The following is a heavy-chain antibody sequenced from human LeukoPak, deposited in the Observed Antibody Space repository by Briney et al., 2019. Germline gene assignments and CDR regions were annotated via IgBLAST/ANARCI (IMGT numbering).Heavy chain of an antibody. V-gene: IGHV3-23*01. CDR3: AKDGYYYDSSGYYDY. D-gene: IGHD3-22*01. Sequence: GGSLRLSCAASGFTFSSYAMSWVRQAPGKGLEWVSAISGSGGSTYYADSVKGRFTISRDNSKNTLYLQMSSLRAEDTAVYYCAKDGYYYDSSGYYDYWGQGTLVTVSS. CDR1: GFTFSSYA. CDR2: ISGSGGST. J-gene: IGHJ4*02.